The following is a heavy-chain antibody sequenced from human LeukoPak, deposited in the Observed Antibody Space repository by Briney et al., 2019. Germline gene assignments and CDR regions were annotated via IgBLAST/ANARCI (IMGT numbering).Heavy chain of an antibody. D-gene: IGHD1-26*01. J-gene: IGHJ4*02. V-gene: IGHV3-74*01. Sequence: GGSLRLSCAASGFTFSSHWMHWVRQAPGKGLVWVSRINSDGSSISYADSVKGRFIISRDNSKKTLYLQMNSLRAEDTAVYYCARARGSYNVGYDYWGQGALVTVSS. CDR3: ARARGSYNVGYDY. CDR2: INSDGSSI. CDR1: GFTFSSHW.